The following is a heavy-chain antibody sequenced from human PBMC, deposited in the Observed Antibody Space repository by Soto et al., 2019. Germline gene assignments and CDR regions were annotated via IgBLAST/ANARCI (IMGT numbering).Heavy chain of an antibody. CDR2: ISGSGGST. Sequence: GGSLRLSCAASGFTFSSYAMSWVRQAPGKGLEWVSAISGSGGSTYYADSVKGRFTISRDNSKNTLYLQMNSLRAEDTAVYYCAKGSGWGAYYYYYMDVWGKGTTVTVSS. V-gene: IGHV3-23*01. CDR3: AKGSGWGAYYYYYMDV. CDR1: GFTFSSYA. D-gene: IGHD6-19*01. J-gene: IGHJ6*03.